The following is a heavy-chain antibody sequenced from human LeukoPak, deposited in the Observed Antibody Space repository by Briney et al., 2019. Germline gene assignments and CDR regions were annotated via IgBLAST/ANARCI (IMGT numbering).Heavy chain of an antibody. J-gene: IGHJ3*02. D-gene: IGHD6-19*01. CDR1: GFTFDDYA. CDR3: AKVLSSGWYDDAFDI. CDR2: ISWISGSI. V-gene: IGHV3-9*01. Sequence: PGRSLRLSCAASGFTFDDYAMHWVRHAPGKGLEWVSGISWISGSIGYADSVKGRFTISRDNAKNSLYLQMNSLRAEDTALYYCAKVLSSGWYDDAFDIWGQGTMVTVSS.